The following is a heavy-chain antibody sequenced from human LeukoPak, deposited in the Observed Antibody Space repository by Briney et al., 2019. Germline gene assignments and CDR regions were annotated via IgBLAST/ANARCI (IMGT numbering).Heavy chain of an antibody. Sequence: PSETLSLTCTVSGDSISNYYWSWIRQHPGKGLEWIGYIYYSGSTYYNPSLKSRVTISVDTSKNHFSLKLSSVTAADTAVYYCARAATYYYDSSGGAYFDYWGQGTLVTVSS. CDR1: GDSISNYY. D-gene: IGHD3-22*01. J-gene: IGHJ4*02. CDR3: ARAATYYYDSSGGAYFDY. V-gene: IGHV4-59*12. CDR2: IYYSGST.